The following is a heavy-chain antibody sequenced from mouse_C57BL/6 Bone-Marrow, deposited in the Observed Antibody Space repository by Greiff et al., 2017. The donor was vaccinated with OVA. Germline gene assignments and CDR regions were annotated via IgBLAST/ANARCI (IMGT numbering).Heavy chain of an antibody. D-gene: IGHD1-1*01. CDR3: ARRECYGSSPFAD. J-gene: IGHJ3*01. CDR2: INPFNGDT. V-gene: IGHV1-20*01. Sequence: EVKLQESGPELVKPGDSVKISCKASGYPFTGYFMNWVMQSHGKSLEWIGRINPFNGDTFYNQKFKGKATLTVDKSSSTAHLKLRSLTSKGTAVYYSARRECYGSSPFADWGQGTLLTVSA. CDR1: GYPFTGYF.